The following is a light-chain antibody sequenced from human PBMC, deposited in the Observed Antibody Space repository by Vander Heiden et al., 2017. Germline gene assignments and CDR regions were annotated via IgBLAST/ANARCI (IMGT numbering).Light chain of an antibody. V-gene: IGKV3-11*01. Sequence: IVLPPSPATLSLSPGDRATLSCRARQSINSSLAWYQQKPGQSPRLLIYDASKRATGIPGRCSGSGYGTDFTLTISSREPEDVAVYYCQQHSNCPPITFGQGTQLDIK. J-gene: IGKJ5*01. CDR2: DAS. CDR1: QSINSS. CDR3: QQHSNCPPIT.